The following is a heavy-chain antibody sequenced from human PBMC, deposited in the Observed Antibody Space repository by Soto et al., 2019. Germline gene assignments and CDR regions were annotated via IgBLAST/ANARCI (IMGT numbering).Heavy chain of an antibody. D-gene: IGHD6-19*01. CDR2: IWYDGSNK. CDR3: ARSFRQWLVDS. J-gene: IGHJ4*02. CDR1: GFTFSSYD. Sequence: QPGGSLSLSCAASGFTFSSYDMHWVRQAPGKGLEWVAIIWYDGSNKYYADSVKGRFTISRDNSKNTLYLEVNSLRADDTAVYYCARSFRQWLVDSRGQGALVTVSS. V-gene: IGHV3-33*01.